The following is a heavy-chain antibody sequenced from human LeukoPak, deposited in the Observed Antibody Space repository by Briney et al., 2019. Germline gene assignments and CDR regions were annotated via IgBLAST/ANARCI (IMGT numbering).Heavy chain of an antibody. CDR3: AREGHIVVVTAIYFDY. D-gene: IGHD2-21*02. CDR1: GFTFSSYG. J-gene: IGHJ4*02. CDR2: IWYDGSNK. V-gene: IGHV3-33*01. Sequence: GRSLRLSCAASGFTFSSYGMHWVRQAPGKGLEWGADIWYDGSNKYYADSVKGRFTISRDNSKNTLYLQMNSLRAEDTAVYYCAREGHIVVVTAIYFDYWGQGTLVTVSS.